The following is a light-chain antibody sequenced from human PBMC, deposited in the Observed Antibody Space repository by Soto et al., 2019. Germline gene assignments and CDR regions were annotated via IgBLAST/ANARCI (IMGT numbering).Light chain of an antibody. Sequence: QSALTQPRSVSGSPGQSVTISCTGTSSDVCGYNYVSWYQQHPGKAPKLMIYDVSKRPSGVPDRFSGSKSGNTASLTISGLQAEDEADYYCCSYAGSYTFHVVFGGGTMLTVL. CDR1: SSDVCGYNY. J-gene: IGLJ2*01. V-gene: IGLV2-11*01. CDR3: CSYAGSYTFHVV. CDR2: DVS.